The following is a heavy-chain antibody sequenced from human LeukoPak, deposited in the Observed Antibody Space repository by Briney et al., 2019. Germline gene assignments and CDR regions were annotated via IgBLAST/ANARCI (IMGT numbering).Heavy chain of an antibody. CDR3: ARSPRLGGYGSGSSPDY. D-gene: IGHD3-10*01. CDR2: FDPEDGET. J-gene: IGHJ4*02. Sequence: ASVKVSCKVSGYTLTELSMHWVRQAPGKGLEWMGGFDPEDGETIYAQKLQGRVTMTEDTSTDTAYMELSSLRSEDTAVYYCARSPRLGGYGSGSSPDYWGQGTLVTVSS. CDR1: GYTLTELS. V-gene: IGHV1-24*01.